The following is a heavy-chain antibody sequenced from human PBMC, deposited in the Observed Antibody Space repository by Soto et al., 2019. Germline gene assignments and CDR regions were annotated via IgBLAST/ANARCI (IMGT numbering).Heavy chain of an antibody. Sequence: QITLKESGPTLVKPTQTLTLTCTLSGFSLSTSGVGVGWIRQPPGKALEWLALVYWDDDKRYSPSLKSRLTISTAXSKNQVDLRMANMDPVDTATYYCARHMTTVGYFDYWGQGTLVTVSS. CDR1: GFSLSTSGVG. V-gene: IGHV2-5*02. D-gene: IGHD4-17*01. CDR3: ARHMTTVGYFDY. J-gene: IGHJ4*02. CDR2: VYWDDDK.